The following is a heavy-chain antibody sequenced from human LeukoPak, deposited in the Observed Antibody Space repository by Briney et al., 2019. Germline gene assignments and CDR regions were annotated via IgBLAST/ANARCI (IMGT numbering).Heavy chain of an antibody. CDR3: ARQPGGTAAFDL. V-gene: IGHV4-59*08. CDR1: GGSINSYY. Sequence: PSETLSLTCTVSGGSINSYYWSWIRQPPGKGLEWIAYIYYTGSTNYNPSLKSRVTISVDTSKNQFSLTLSSVTAADTAVYYRARQPGGTAAFDLWGQGTMVTVSS. J-gene: IGHJ3*01. CDR2: IYYTGST. D-gene: IGHD1-14*01.